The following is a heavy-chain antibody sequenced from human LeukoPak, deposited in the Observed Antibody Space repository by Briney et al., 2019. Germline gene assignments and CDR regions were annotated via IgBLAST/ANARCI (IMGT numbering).Heavy chain of an antibody. J-gene: IGHJ5*02. V-gene: IGHV1-69*13. CDR1: GGTFSSYA. Sequence: GASVKVSCKASGGTFSSYAISWLRQAPGQGLEWMGGIFPIFGTTNYAQKLQGRVTITADESTISVYMELSRLRSDDTAVYYCARAVAAAVNWFDPWGQGTLVTVSS. CDR3: ARAVAAAVNWFDP. CDR2: IFPIFGTT. D-gene: IGHD6-13*01.